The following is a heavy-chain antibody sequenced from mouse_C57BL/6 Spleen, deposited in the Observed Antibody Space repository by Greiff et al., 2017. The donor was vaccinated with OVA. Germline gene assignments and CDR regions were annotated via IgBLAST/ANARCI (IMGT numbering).Heavy chain of an antibody. V-gene: IGHV1-80*01. Sequence: VQLQQSGAELVKPGASVKISCKASCYAFSSYWMNWVKQRPGKGLEWIGQIYPGDGDTNYNGKFKGKATLTADKSSSTAYMQLSSLTSEDSAVYFCARYYYGSSPFAYWGQGTLVTVSA. CDR3: ARYYYGSSPFAY. CDR2: IYPGDGDT. CDR1: CYAFSSYW. D-gene: IGHD1-1*01. J-gene: IGHJ3*01.